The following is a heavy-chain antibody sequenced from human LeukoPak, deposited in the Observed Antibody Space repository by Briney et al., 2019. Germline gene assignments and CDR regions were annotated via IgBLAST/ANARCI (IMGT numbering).Heavy chain of an antibody. CDR2: INPNGGST. Sequence: ASVKVSCKASGYTFTNYYMHWARQAPGQGLEWMGIINPNGGSTNYAQKFQGRVTMTRDTSTSTVYMELGSLRSEDTAVYYCATWGSSSSPLPTMDVWGQGTTVTVSS. CDR1: GYTFTNYY. J-gene: IGHJ6*02. CDR3: ATWGSSSSPLPTMDV. V-gene: IGHV1-46*01. D-gene: IGHD6-13*01.